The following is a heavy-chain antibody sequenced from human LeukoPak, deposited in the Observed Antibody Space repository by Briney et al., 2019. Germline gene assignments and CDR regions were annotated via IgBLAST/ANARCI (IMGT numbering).Heavy chain of an antibody. CDR3: ARKRPPGDGMDV. CDR1: GGTFSSYA. V-gene: IGHV1-69*06. Sequence: ASVKVSCKASGGTFSSYAISWVRQAPGQGLEWMGGIIPIFGTANYAQKFQGRVTITADKSTSTAYMELSSLRCEDTAVYYCARKRPPGDGMDVWGKGTTVTVSS. J-gene: IGHJ6*04. CDR2: IIPIFGTA.